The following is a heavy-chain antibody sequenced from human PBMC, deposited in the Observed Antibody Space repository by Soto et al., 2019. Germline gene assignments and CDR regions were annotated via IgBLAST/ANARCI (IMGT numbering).Heavy chain of an antibody. D-gene: IGHD1-26*01. CDR3: TRDQGGSYDSWFDP. J-gene: IGHJ5*02. Sequence: EVQVVESGGGLVQPGGSLRLSCSFTFSMYSMNWVRQAPGKGLDWVASISSGGSYIKYADSVKGRFTISRDNAKNSVSLQMNGLRVDDTAVYFCTRDQGGSYDSWFDPWGQGTLVTVSS. CDR2: ISSGGSYI. CDR1: FTFSMYS. V-gene: IGHV3-21*01.